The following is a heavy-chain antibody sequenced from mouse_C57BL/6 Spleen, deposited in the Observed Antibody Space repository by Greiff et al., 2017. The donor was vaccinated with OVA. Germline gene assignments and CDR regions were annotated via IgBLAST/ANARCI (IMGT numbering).Heavy chain of an antibody. D-gene: IGHD2-4*01. Sequence: QVQLQQSGAELMKPGASVKLSCKATGYTFTGYWIEWVKQRPGHGLEWIGELLPGSGSTNYNEKFKGKATFTADTFSNTAYIQLSSLTTEDSAIYYCARKGDYDGFDYWGQGTTLTVSS. J-gene: IGHJ2*01. V-gene: IGHV1-9*01. CDR2: LLPGSGST. CDR3: ARKGDYDGFDY. CDR1: GYTFTGYW.